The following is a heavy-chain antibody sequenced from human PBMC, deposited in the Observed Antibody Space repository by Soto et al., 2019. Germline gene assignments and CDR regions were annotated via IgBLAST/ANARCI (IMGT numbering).Heavy chain of an antibody. D-gene: IGHD3-22*01. V-gene: IGHV1-2*02. Sequence: RASVKVSCKASGYTFTGYYMHWVRQAPGQGLEWMGWINPNSGGTNYAQKFQGRVTMTRDTSISTAYMELSRLRSDDTAVYYCARAYDSSGYYLYYYYYYGMDVWGQGTTVTVSS. J-gene: IGHJ6*02. CDR3: ARAYDSSGYYLYYYYYYGMDV. CDR2: INPNSGGT. CDR1: GYTFTGYY.